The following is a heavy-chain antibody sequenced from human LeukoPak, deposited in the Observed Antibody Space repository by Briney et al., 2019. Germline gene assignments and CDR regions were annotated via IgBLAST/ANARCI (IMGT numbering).Heavy chain of an antibody. J-gene: IGHJ3*02. CDR2: IYTSGST. Sequence: PSQTLSLTCTVSGGSISSGSYYWSWIRQPAGKGLEWIGRIYTSGSTNYNPSLKSRVTISVDTSKNQFSLKLSSVTAADTAVYYCAREGGRHDYGDYVLNAFDIWGQGTMVTVSS. V-gene: IGHV4-61*02. D-gene: IGHD4-17*01. CDR3: AREGGRHDYGDYVLNAFDI. CDR1: GGSISSGSYY.